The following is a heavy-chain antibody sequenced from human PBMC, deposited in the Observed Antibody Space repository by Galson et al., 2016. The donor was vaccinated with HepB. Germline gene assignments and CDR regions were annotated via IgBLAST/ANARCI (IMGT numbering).Heavy chain of an antibody. CDR3: ARDRRVELFGMDV. J-gene: IGHJ6*02. Sequence: SVKVSCRASGYTFSSYGISWVRQAPGQGLEWMGWSSGYNGNKKYTQKFQGRVTVNTDKSTSTDYMELRSLRPDYTAVYYCARDRRVELFGMDVWGQGTTVTVPS. CDR2: SSGYNGNK. V-gene: IGHV1-18*01. CDR1: GYTFSSYG. D-gene: IGHD3-3*01.